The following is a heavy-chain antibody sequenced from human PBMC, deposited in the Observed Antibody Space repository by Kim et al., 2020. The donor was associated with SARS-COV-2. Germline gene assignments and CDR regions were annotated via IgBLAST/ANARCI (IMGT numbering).Heavy chain of an antibody. Sequence: SETLSLTCAVYGGSFSGYYWSWIRQPPGKGLEWIGEINHSGSTNYNPSLKSRVTISVDTSKNQFSLKLSSVTAADTAVYYCARSYITMIDWGQGTLVTVSS. CDR3: ARSYITMID. D-gene: IGHD3-22*01. CDR1: GGSFSGYY. CDR2: INHSGST. J-gene: IGHJ4*02. V-gene: IGHV4-34*01.